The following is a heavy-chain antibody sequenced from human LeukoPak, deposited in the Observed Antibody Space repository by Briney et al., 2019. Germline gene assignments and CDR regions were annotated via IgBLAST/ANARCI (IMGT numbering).Heavy chain of an antibody. Sequence: ASVKVSCKASGYTFTSYDINWVRQATGQGLEWMGWMNPNSGNTGYAQKFQGRVTITRNTSISTAYMELSSLRSEDTAVYYCARGLVTTYYDFWSGYGYYYYYMDVWGKGTTVTVSS. J-gene: IGHJ6*03. CDR1: GYTFTSYD. CDR3: ARGLVTTYYDFWSGYGYYYYYMDV. CDR2: MNPNSGNT. D-gene: IGHD3-3*01. V-gene: IGHV1-8*01.